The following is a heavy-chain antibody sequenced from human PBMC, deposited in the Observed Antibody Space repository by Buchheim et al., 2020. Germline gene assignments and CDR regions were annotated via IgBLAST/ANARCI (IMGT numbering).Heavy chain of an antibody. Sequence: QVQLVESGGGVVQPGRSLRLSCAASGFTFSSYAMHWVRQAPGKGLEWVAVISYDGSNKYYADSVKGRFTISRDNSKNTLYLQMNSLRAEDTAVYYCARAQSWGYYDSSNWYFELWGRGTL. D-gene: IGHD3-22*01. V-gene: IGHV3-30-3*01. CDR3: ARAQSWGYYDSSNWYFEL. J-gene: IGHJ2*01. CDR2: ISYDGSNK. CDR1: GFTFSSYA.